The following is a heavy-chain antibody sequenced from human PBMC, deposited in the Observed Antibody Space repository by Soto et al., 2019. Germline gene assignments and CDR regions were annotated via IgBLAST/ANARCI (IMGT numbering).Heavy chain of an antibody. CDR3: ATPGVGFLEWLAAFDI. J-gene: IGHJ3*02. D-gene: IGHD3-3*01. CDR2: IYHSGST. Sequence: PSETLSLTCAVSGGSISSGGYSWSWIRQPPGKGLEWIGYIYHSGSTYYNPSLKSRVTISVDRSKNQFSLKLSSVTAADTAVYYCATPGVGFLEWLAAFDIWGQGTMVTVSS. CDR1: GGSISSGGYS. V-gene: IGHV4-30-2*01.